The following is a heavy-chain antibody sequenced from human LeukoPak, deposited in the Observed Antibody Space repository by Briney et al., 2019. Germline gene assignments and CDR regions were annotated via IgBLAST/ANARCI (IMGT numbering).Heavy chain of an antibody. CDR3: ASAAVTTSRYFQH. CDR1: GGSISNYY. D-gene: IGHD4-17*01. J-gene: IGHJ1*01. CDR2: IYNSGHT. V-gene: IGHV4-59*01. Sequence: PSETLSLTCTVSGGSISNYYWSWVRQPPGKGLEWIGYIYNSGHTNYNPSLKSRVTISEDTSKNQLSLKLSSVTAADTAVYYCASAAVTTSRYFQHWGQGTLVTVSS.